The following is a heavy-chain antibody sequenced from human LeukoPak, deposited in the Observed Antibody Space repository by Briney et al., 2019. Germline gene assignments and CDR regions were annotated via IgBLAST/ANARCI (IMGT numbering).Heavy chain of an antibody. CDR2: MNPNSGNT. Sequence: ALVKVSCKASGYTFTSYDINWVRQATGQGLEWMGWMNPNSGNTGYAQKFQGRVTMTRNTSISTAYMELSSLRSEDTAVYYCARGPTRAGGQLWLPWFDPWGQGTLVTVSS. D-gene: IGHD5-18*01. J-gene: IGHJ5*02. CDR1: GYTFTSYD. V-gene: IGHV1-8*01. CDR3: ARGPTRAGGQLWLPWFDP.